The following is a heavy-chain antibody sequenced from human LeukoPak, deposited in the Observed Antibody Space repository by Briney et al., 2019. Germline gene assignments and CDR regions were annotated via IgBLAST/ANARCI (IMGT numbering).Heavy chain of an antibody. D-gene: IGHD3-3*01. Sequence: GGSLRLSCVASGFTFSSFDMDWVRQAPGKGLEWVSVISAAGGTIFYADSVEGRFTISRDNSKNTLFLQMNSLRAEDTAVYYCAKVGTGVYFDSWGQGTRVTVSS. CDR2: ISAAGGTI. CDR1: GFTFSSFD. V-gene: IGHV3-23*01. J-gene: IGHJ4*02. CDR3: AKVGTGVYFDS.